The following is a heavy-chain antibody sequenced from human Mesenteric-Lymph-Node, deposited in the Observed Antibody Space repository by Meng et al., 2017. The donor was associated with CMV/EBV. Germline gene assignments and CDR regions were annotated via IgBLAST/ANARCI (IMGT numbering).Heavy chain of an antibody. Sequence: ASVKVSCKASGYPFTSYDINWVRQAPGQGLEWMGWMNLRSGSAGSAQKFQGRVTMTRDTSITTAYMELSSLRSEDTAVYYCARVGGSIDHWGQGTRVTVSS. D-gene: IGHD3-16*01. CDR1: GYPFTSYD. V-gene: IGHV1-8*01. CDR2: MNLRSGSA. J-gene: IGHJ4*02. CDR3: ARVGGSIDH.